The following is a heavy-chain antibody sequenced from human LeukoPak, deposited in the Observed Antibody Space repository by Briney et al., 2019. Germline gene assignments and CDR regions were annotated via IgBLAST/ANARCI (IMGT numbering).Heavy chain of an antibody. CDR2: IWYDGSNK. CDR3: ARDLRNIVVVPAARLGHYGMDV. Sequence: PGGSLRLSCAASGFTFSSYGMHWVRQAPGKGLEWVAVIWYDGSNKYYADSVKGRFTISRDNAKNSLYLQMNSLRAEDTAVYYCARDLRNIVVVPAARLGHYGMDVWGKGTTVTVSS. CDR1: GFTFSSYG. J-gene: IGHJ6*04. D-gene: IGHD2-2*01. V-gene: IGHV3-33*01.